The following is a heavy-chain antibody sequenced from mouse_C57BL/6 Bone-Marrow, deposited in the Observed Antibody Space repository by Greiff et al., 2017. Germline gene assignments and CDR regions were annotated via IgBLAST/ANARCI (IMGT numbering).Heavy chain of an antibody. CDR3: ARDSLYYDLYYFDY. J-gene: IGHJ2*01. CDR2: ISDGGSYT. V-gene: IGHV5-4*01. D-gene: IGHD2-4*01. CDR1: GFTFSSYA. Sequence: EVKVVESGGGLVKPGGSLKLSCAASGFTFSSYAMSWVRQTPETRLEWVATISDGGSYTYYPDNVKGRFTISRDNAKNNLYLQMSHLKSEDTAMYYCARDSLYYDLYYFDYWGQGTTLTVSS.